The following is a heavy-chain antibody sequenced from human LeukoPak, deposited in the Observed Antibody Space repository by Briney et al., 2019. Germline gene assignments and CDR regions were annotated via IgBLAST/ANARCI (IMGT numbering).Heavy chain of an antibody. Sequence: PSETLSLTCTVSGGSISSGSYYWSWIRQPAGKGLEWIGRIYTSGSTNYNPSLKSRVTISVDTSKNQFSLKLTSVAAADTAVYFCARDIYTHYYYYGMDVWGKGTTVTVSS. CDR3: ARDIYTHYYYYGMDV. CDR2: IYTSGST. V-gene: IGHV4-61*02. J-gene: IGHJ6*04. D-gene: IGHD2-2*02. CDR1: GGSISSGSYY.